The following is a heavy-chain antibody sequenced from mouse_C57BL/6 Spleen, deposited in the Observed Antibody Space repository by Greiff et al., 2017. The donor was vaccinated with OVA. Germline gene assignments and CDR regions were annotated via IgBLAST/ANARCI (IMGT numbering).Heavy chain of an antibody. Sequence: VQLQQSDAELVKPGASVKISCKASGYTFTDHTIHWMKQSPEQGLEWIGYIYPSDGSTKYNEKFKGKATLTADKSYSTAYMQLNSLTSEDSEVYCCERRFYYDSSYLDYWGQGTTLTVSS. V-gene: IGHV1-78*01. CDR1: GYTFTDHT. CDR3: ERRFYYDSSYLDY. D-gene: IGHD1-1*01. CDR2: IYPSDGST. J-gene: IGHJ2*01.